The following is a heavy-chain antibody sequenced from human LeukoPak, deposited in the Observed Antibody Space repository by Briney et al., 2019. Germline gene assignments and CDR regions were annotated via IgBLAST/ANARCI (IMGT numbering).Heavy chain of an antibody. CDR2: ISAYNGNT. D-gene: IGHD3-10*01. Sequence: ASVKVSCKASGYTFTSYGISWVRQAPGQGLEWMGWISAYNGNTNYAQKLQGRVTMTTDTSTSTAYMELRSLRSDDTAVYYCASGGNTVRGVIFDSDAFDIWGQGTMVTVSS. CDR3: ASGGNTVRGVIFDSDAFDI. CDR1: GYTFTSYG. V-gene: IGHV1-18*01. J-gene: IGHJ3*02.